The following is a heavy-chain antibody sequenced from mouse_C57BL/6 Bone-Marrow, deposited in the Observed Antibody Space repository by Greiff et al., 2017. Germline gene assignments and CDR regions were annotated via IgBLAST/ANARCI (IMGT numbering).Heavy chain of an antibody. D-gene: IGHD2-4*01. CDR3: ARPNYYDYWYYAMDY. V-gene: IGHV1-55*01. CDR2: IYPGSGST. J-gene: IGHJ4*01. CDR1: GYTFTSYW. Sequence: VQLQQPGAELVKPGASVKMSCKASGYTFTSYWITWVKQRPGPGLEWIGDIYPGSGSTNYNEKFKSKATLTVDTSSSTAYMQLSSLTSEDSAVYYCARPNYYDYWYYAMDYWGQGTSVTVSS.